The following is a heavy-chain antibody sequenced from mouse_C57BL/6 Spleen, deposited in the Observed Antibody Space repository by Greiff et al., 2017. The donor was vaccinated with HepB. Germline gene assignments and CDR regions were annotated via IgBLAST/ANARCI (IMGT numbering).Heavy chain of an antibody. CDR1: GYTFTSYW. J-gene: IGHJ2*01. Sequence: QVHVKQPGAELVKPGASVKLSCKASGYTFTSYWMHWVKQRPGQGLEWIGMIHPNSGSTNYNEKFKSKATLTVDKSSSTAYMQLSSLTSEDSAVYYCARGIYYDYDGAPFDYWGQGTTLTVSS. D-gene: IGHD2-4*01. CDR3: ARGIYYDYDGAPFDY. CDR2: IHPNSGST. V-gene: IGHV1-64*01.